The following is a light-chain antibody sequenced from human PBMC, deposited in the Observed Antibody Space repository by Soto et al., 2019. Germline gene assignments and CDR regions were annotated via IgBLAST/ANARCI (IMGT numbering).Light chain of an antibody. CDR2: AAS. Sequence: EIVLTQSPGTLSLSPGERATLSCRASRSFSSSYLAWYQQKPGQAPRLLIYAASRRAAGIPDRFSGSGSGADFTLTISRLEPEDSAIYYCQQRANWPGTFGQGTKVEIK. J-gene: IGKJ1*01. CDR1: RSFSSSY. V-gene: IGKV3D-20*02. CDR3: QQRANWPGT.